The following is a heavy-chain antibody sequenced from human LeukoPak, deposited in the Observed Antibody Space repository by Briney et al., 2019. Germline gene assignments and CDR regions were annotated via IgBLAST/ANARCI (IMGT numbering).Heavy chain of an antibody. D-gene: IGHD3-22*01. CDR1: GGTFSSYA. CDR3: VFDSSGYLSRSLPPYFDS. V-gene: IGHV1-69*05. CDR2: IIPIFGTA. J-gene: IGHJ4*02. Sequence: SVKVSCKASGGTFSSYAISWVRQAPGQGLEWMGGIIPIFGTAKYAQKFQGRVTLTTDESTSTAYMELSSLRSEDTAVYYCVFDSSGYLSRSLPPYFDSWGQGTLVTVSS.